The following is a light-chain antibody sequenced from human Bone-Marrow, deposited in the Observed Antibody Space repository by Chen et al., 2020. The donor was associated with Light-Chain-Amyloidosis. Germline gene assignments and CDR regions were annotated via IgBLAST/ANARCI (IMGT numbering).Light chain of an antibody. CDR1: QSLLSSSNHKNY. CDR3: QQYYGDPLT. J-gene: IGKJ1*01. CDR2: WAS. Sequence: DIVMTQSTDSLAVSLCEGATINCKSSQSLLSSSNHKNYLAWYQQKPGQPLQLLISWASIRESGVPDRFSGSGSGTDFTLTISSLQAEDVAVYYCQQYYGDPLTFGQGTKVENK. V-gene: IGKV4-1*01.